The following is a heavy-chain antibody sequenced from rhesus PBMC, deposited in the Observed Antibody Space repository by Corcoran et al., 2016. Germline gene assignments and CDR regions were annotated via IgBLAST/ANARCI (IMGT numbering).Heavy chain of an antibody. CDR1: VFTFGSYE. CDR2: ISEIGGTT. CDR3: TRSPPTVAALAHLDY. Sequence: DVQLVESVGGLVKPGGSLRLSFVASVFTFGSYEMHWVRKAPGQGLEWGSVISEIGGTTDDADSVKGRFTISRDNAKNSLFLQMNSLRAEDTAVYYCTRSPPTVAALAHLDYWGQGVLVTVSS. V-gene: IGHV3-100*02. J-gene: IGHJ4*01. D-gene: IGHD4-29*01.